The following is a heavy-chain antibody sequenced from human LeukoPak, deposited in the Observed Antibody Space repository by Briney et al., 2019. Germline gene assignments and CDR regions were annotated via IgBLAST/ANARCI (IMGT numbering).Heavy chain of an antibody. CDR1: GGSFSGYY. V-gene: IGHV4-34*01. J-gene: IGHJ4*02. D-gene: IGHD6-19*01. CDR3: ARQSGSGWYYSDY. Sequence: SETLSLTCAVYGGSFSGYYWSWIRQPPGKGLEWIGEINHSGSTDYNPSLKSRVAISLDTSKNQFSLKLSSVTAADTAVYYCARQSGSGWYYSDYWGQGTLVTVSS. CDR2: INHSGST.